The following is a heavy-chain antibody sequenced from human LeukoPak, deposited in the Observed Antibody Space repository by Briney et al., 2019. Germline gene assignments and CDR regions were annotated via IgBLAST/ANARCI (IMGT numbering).Heavy chain of an antibody. Sequence: GGSLRLSCVVSGITFSTYTMNWVRQAPGKGLEWVSSIGPSGTNTHYADSVKGRFTISRDNSKNTMYLQMNSLRAEDTAVYYCARDQIRFDPWGQGTLVTVSS. CDR2: IGPSGTNT. CDR1: GITFSTYT. J-gene: IGHJ5*02. CDR3: ARDQIRFDP. V-gene: IGHV3-21*01.